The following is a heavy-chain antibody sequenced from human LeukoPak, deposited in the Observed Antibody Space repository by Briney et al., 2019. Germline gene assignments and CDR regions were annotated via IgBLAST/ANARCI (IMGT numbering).Heavy chain of an antibody. D-gene: IGHD1-26*01. CDR1: GFTFTSSA. V-gene: IGHV1-58*01. CDR2: IVVGSGDT. CDR3: AADPGSLSGSYSYYYYYMDV. Sequence: SVTVSCKASGFTFTSSAVQWVRQARGQRLEWIGWIVVGSGDTNYAQKFQERVTITRDMSTSTAYMELSSLRSEDTAVYYCAADPGSLSGSYSYYYYYMDVWGKGTTVTVSS. J-gene: IGHJ6*03.